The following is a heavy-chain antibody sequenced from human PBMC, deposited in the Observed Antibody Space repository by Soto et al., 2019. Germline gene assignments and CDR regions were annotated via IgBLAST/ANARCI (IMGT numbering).Heavy chain of an antibody. CDR2: IYPDDSDS. CDR3: VATYGDYLDY. J-gene: IGHJ4*02. V-gene: IGHV5-51*01. D-gene: IGHD4-17*01. Sequence: RGESLKISCKGSGYKFTTYWIGWVRQMPGKGPEWMAIIYPDDSDSRYSPSFQGQVTISADKSISTAYLQWSSLKASDTAIYYCVATYGDYLDYWGQGTLVTVSS. CDR1: GYKFTTYW.